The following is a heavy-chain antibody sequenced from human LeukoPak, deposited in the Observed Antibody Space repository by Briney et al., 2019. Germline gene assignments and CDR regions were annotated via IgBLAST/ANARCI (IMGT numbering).Heavy chain of an antibody. CDR3: ARDSYSTGWYVRTWDC. D-gene: IGHD6-19*01. V-gene: IGHV3-48*03. J-gene: IGHJ4*02. Sequence: GGSLRLSCAASGFTFSNYEMHWARQTPGKGLEWVSYISNTGSTIYYADSVKGRFSISRDNAKNSLYLQMNSLRAEDTAVYYCARDSYSTGWYVRTWDCWGQGTLVTVSS. CDR2: ISNTGSTI. CDR1: GFTFSNYE.